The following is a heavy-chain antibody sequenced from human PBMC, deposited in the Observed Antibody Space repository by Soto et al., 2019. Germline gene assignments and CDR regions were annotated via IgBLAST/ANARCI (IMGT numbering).Heavy chain of an antibody. Sequence: SETLFLTCSVSGGSINSGDYYWSWVRQPPGKGLEWIGYIYYSGSTYFNPSLKSRVTISKDTSRNQFSLRLSSVTAADTAVYYCARAIVVTIGGMDVWGQGTTVTVSS. V-gene: IGHV4-30-4*01. CDR1: GGSINSGDYY. CDR3: ARAIVVTIGGMDV. J-gene: IGHJ6*02. D-gene: IGHD5-12*01. CDR2: IYYSGST.